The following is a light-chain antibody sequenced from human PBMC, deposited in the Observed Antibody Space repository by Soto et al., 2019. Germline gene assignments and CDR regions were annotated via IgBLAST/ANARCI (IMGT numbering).Light chain of an antibody. CDR2: DIS. CDR1: QDFTTN. V-gene: IGKV3-15*01. Sequence: EITMTQFPGILSASPGEGVTLSFMAAQDFTTNFAWYQQKRGQAPRLLIYDISSRATGVPARFSGSGSGTEFTLSISGLQSEDFAVYFCQQYNNWPFSFGQGTRLEN. J-gene: IGKJ5*01. CDR3: QQYNNWPFS.